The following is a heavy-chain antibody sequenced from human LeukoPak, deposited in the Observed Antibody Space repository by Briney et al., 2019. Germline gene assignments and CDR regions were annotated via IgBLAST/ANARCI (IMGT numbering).Heavy chain of an antibody. Sequence: PSETLSLTCTVSGGSISSYYWSWIRQPPGKGLEWIGYIYYSGSTNYNPSLKSRVTISVDTSKNQFSLKLSSVTAADTAVYYCARARRAAAPNWFDPWGQGTLVTVSS. CDR2: IYYSGST. V-gene: IGHV4-59*01. CDR1: GGSISSYY. J-gene: IGHJ5*02. D-gene: IGHD6-13*01. CDR3: ARARRAAAPNWFDP.